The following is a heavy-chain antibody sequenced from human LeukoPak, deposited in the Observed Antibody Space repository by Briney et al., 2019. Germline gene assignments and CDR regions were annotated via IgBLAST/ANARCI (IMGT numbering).Heavy chain of an antibody. V-gene: IGHV4-59*08. CDR2: IYYSGST. J-gene: IGHJ4*02. CDR1: GGSISSYY. Sequence: SETLSLTCTVSGGSISSYYWSWIRQPPGKGLEWIGYIYYSGSTNYNPSLKSRVTISVDTSKNQFSLKLSSVTAADTAVYYCARRYSSGWYLDYWGQGTLVTVSS. CDR3: ARRYSSGWYLDY. D-gene: IGHD6-19*01.